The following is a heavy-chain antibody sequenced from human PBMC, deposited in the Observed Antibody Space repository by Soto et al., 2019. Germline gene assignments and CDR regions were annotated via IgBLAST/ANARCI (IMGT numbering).Heavy chain of an antibody. CDR2: IFWNDNK. Sequence: QITLKESGPALVKPTQTLTLTSTFTRFSLTTYVVGVGWIQQPTRKAMELLAIIFWNDNKRCSPSLKSRLTITKDTSKIQVVLTMTNMDPVDTATYYCVHTGYSYDPFGYWGRGILVTV. V-gene: IGHV2-5*01. CDR1: RFSLTTYVVG. D-gene: IGHD5-18*01. CDR3: VHTGYSYDPFGY. J-gene: IGHJ4*02.